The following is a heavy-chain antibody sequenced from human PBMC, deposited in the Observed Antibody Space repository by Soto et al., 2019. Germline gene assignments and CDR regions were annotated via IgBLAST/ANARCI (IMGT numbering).Heavy chain of an antibody. Sequence: QITLKESGPPLVKPTQTLTLTCTFSGFSLTTRGVGVGWIRQPPGKALECLALICWDDDKRYSPSLQSRLSIPKDTSKNQVVLTMTNVDPVDTATYYCAHIPNYYQYDWFDPWGQGTLVSVSS. CDR1: GFSLTTRGVG. CDR3: AHIPNYYQYDWFDP. V-gene: IGHV2-5*02. CDR2: ICWDDDK. D-gene: IGHD3-16*01. J-gene: IGHJ5*02.